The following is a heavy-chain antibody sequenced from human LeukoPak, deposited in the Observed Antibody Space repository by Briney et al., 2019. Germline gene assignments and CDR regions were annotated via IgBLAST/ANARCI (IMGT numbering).Heavy chain of an antibody. CDR3: AKDSGWIFDD. CDR2: IGGSGTRT. J-gene: IGHJ4*02. V-gene: IGHV3-23*01. D-gene: IGHD2-2*03. Sequence: GGSLRLSCAASGFTVSNNYMNWVRQAPGKGLEWVSGIGGSGTRTYYADSVKGRFTISRDNSKNTLYLQMNSLRDEDTAVYYCAKDSGWIFDDWGQGTLVTVSS. CDR1: GFTVSNNY.